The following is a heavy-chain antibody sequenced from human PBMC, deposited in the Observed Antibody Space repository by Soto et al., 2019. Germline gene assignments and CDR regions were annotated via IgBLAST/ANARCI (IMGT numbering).Heavy chain of an antibody. D-gene: IGHD6-25*01. CDR3: TREAGY. CDR1: GGSVSSGGFY. J-gene: IGHJ4*02. CDR2: MYNDGRT. Sequence: QVRLQESGPGLVKPSQTLSLTCTVSGGSVSSGGFYWNWIRQHPGKGLEWIGYMYNDGRTEYNPSLKSRVSISVDTPQNQFSLKVTSVTVADTAVYYCTREAGYWGQGILVTVSS. V-gene: IGHV4-31*03.